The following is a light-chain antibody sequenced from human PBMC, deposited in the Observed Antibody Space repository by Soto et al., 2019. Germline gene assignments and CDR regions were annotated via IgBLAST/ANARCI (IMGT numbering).Light chain of an antibody. CDR2: DTS. J-gene: IGKJ4*01. Sequence: EIVLTQSPATLSLSPGERATLSCRASQSVSSYLAWYQQKPGRAPRLLMYDTSNRATGIPARFSGSGSGTDFTLTISSLEPEDCAVNYCQQRSNWPWTFGGGTKVEIK. CDR3: QQRSNWPWT. CDR1: QSVSSY. V-gene: IGKV3-11*01.